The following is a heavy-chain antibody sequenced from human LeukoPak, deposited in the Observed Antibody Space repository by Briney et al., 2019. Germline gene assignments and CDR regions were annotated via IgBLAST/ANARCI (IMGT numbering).Heavy chain of an antibody. J-gene: IGHJ1*01. V-gene: IGHV1-2*02. D-gene: IGHD3-22*01. CDR1: GYTFTGYY. CDR2: INPNSGGT. CDR3: ARALAGYDSSGTFQH. Sequence: ASVKVSCKASGYTFTGYYMHWVRQAPGQGLEWMGWINPNSGGTNYAQKFQGRVTMTRDTSISTAYMELSSLRSEDTAVYYCARALAGYDSSGTFQHWGQGTLVTVSS.